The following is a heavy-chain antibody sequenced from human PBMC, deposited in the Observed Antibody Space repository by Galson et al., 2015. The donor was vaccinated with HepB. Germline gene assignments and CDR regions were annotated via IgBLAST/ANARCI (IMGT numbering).Heavy chain of an antibody. CDR3: ARGPIAAAGTGEVDL. CDR1: GYTFTSYG. Sequence: SVKVSCKASGYTFTSYGISWVRQAPGQGLEWMGWISAYNGNTNYAQKLQGRVTMTTDTSTSTAYMELSSLRSEDTAVYYCARGPIAAAGTGEVDLWGRGTLVTVSS. V-gene: IGHV1-18*01. D-gene: IGHD6-13*01. J-gene: IGHJ2*01. CDR2: ISAYNGNT.